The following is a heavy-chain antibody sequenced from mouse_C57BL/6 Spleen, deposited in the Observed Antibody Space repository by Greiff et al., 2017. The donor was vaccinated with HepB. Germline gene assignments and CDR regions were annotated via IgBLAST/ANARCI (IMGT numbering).Heavy chain of an antibody. V-gene: IGHV1-63*01. CDR3: ARRDGLYWYFDV. CDR1: GYTFTNYW. CDR2: IYPGGGYT. Sequence: VQLQQSGAELVRPGTSVKMSCKASGYTFTNYWIGWAKQRPGHGLEWIGDIYPGGGYTNYNEKFKGKATLTADNSSSTAYMQFSSLTSEDSAIYYCARRDGLYWYFDVWGTGTTVTVSS. J-gene: IGHJ1*03. D-gene: IGHD1-2*01.